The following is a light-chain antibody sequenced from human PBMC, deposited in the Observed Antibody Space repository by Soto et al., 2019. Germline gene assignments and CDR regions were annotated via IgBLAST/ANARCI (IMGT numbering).Light chain of an antibody. CDR2: AAS. J-gene: IGKJ1*01. CDR1: QGISNY. CDR3: QKYNSSPQA. Sequence: DIQMTQSPSSLSASVGDRVTITCRASQGISNYFAWYQQKPGKVPKLLSYAASTVKSEVPSRLSGSGSRTDFTLTINSLQPGDGATYVSQKYNSSPQAFGKGTEVEIK. V-gene: IGKV1-27*01.